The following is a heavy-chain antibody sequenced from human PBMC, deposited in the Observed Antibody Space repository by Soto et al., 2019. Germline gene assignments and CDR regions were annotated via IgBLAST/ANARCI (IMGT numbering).Heavy chain of an antibody. D-gene: IGHD6-13*01. V-gene: IGHV5-10-1*01. Sequence: EVQLVQSGAEVKKPGESLRISCKGSGYSFTSYWISWVRQMPGKGLEWMGRIDPSDSYTNYSPSFQGHVTISADKSTSTASLQWGSLKPSDTAMYYCARLQAAAGDNDPTFDYWGQGTLVTVSS. J-gene: IGHJ4*02. CDR2: IDPSDSYT. CDR1: GYSFTSYW. CDR3: ARLQAAAGDNDPTFDY.